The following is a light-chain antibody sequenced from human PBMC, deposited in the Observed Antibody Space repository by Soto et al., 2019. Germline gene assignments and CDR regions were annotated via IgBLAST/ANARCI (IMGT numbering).Light chain of an antibody. Sequence: QSVLTQPPSVSGAPGQRVTISCTGNSSNIGTTYDVHWYRHLPGAAPKLLIYDNTNRPSGVPDRFSGSKSGTSAPLAITGLQAEDEAYYYCQSFDSSLSASIFGGGTKLTVL. CDR2: DNT. J-gene: IGLJ2*01. CDR1: SSNIGTTYD. CDR3: QSFDSSLSASI. V-gene: IGLV1-40*01.